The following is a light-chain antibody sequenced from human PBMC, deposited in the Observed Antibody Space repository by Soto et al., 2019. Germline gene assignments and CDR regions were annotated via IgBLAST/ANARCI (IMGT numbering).Light chain of an antibody. CDR3: QQRISWPRT. J-gene: IGKJ1*01. CDR1: QSVSSN. Sequence: EIVLTQSPATLSLSPGERATLSCRASQSVSSNLAWFQQKPGQAPRLLIYDAFNRATGIPARFSGSGSGTDFTLTISSLEPEDFAVYYCQQRISWPRTFGQGTKVEVK. V-gene: IGKV3-11*01. CDR2: DAF.